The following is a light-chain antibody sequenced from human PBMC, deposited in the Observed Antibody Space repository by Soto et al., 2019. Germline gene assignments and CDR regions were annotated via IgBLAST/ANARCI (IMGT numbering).Light chain of an antibody. CDR1: QSVSSN. J-gene: IGKJ2*01. Sequence: EIVMTQSPATLSVSPGERATLSCRASQSVSSNLAWYQQKPGQAPRLLIYGASTRATGIPARFSGSGSGTEFTLTISSLQSEDFAVSYCQQYNNWPSYTFGQGTKVDIK. V-gene: IGKV3-15*01. CDR2: GAS. CDR3: QQYNNWPSYT.